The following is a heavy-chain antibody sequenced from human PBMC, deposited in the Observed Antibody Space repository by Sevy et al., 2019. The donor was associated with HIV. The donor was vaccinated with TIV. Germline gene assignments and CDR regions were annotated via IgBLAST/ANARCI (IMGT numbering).Heavy chain of an antibody. V-gene: IGHV4-59*01. CDR1: GGSISGNF. J-gene: IGHJ3*02. D-gene: IGHD1-26*01. CDR2: IYYSGST. CDR3: ASGSGSYYDAFHI. Sequence: LPETLSLTCSVSGGSISGNFWTWIRQPPGKGLEWIGYIYYSGSTNSNPSLKSRVSISLDTSKNQFSLRLNSVTAADTAVYYCASGSGSYYDAFHIWGQGTMVTVSS.